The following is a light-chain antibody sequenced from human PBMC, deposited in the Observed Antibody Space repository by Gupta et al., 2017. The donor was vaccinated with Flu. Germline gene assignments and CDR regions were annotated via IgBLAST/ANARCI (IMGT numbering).Light chain of an antibody. CDR3: QRDYNYPFI. V-gene: IGKV1-5*03. J-gene: IGKJ4*01. CDR2: LAS. Sequence: DILMTQSPSTLSASVGDRVTITCRASQNIRNYLAWYQQKPGKAPNLLIYLASSLETGVPSRFSGSGSGTEFTLTITSLQPDDIATYYCQRDYNYPFIFGRGTKVEIK. CDR1: QNIRNY.